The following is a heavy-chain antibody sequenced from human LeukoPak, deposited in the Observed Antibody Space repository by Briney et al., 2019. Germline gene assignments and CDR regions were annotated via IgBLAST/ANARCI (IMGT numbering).Heavy chain of an antibody. CDR1: GGSISSYC. J-gene: IGHJ4*02. CDR3: VRSDDFWSGYYGY. V-gene: IGHV4-59*01. Sequence: SETLSLTCTVSGGSISSYCWSWIRQPPGKGLEWIGYIFYSGSTNYNPSLKSRVTVSVDTSKNQFSLKLSSVTAADTAVYYCVRSDDFWSGYYGYWGQGTLVTVSS. CDR2: IFYSGST. D-gene: IGHD3-3*01.